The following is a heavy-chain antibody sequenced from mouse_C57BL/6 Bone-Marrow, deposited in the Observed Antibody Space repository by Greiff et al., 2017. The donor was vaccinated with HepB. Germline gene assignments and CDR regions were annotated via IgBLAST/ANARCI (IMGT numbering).Heavy chain of an antibody. J-gene: IGHJ2*01. CDR3: TRPAYLGY. CDR1: GYTFTDYE. V-gene: IGHV1-15*01. Sequence: VQLVESGAELVRPGASVTLSCKASGYTFTDYEMHWVKQTPVHGLEWIGAIDPETGGTAYNQKFKGKAILTADKSSSTAYMELRSLTSEDSAVYYCTRPAYLGYWDQGTTLTVSS. CDR2: IDPETGGT.